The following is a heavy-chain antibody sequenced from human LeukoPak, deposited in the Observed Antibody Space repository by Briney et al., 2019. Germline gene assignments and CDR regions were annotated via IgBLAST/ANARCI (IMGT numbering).Heavy chain of an antibody. Sequence: SETLSLTCAVSGGSISSSNWWSWVRQPPGKGLEWIGEIYHSGSTNYNPSLKSRVTISVDTSKNQFSLKLSSVTAADTAIYYCARDQNVEYCSGGSCDFYDYGMDVWGQGTTVTVSS. CDR3: ARDQNVEYCSGGSCDFYDYGMDV. J-gene: IGHJ6*02. D-gene: IGHD2-15*01. V-gene: IGHV4-4*02. CDR2: IYHSGST. CDR1: GGSISSSNW.